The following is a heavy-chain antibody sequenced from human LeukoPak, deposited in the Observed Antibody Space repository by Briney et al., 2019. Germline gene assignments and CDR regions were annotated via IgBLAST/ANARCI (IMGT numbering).Heavy chain of an antibody. J-gene: IGHJ6*04. CDR3: ARVPMYYYAGYGMDV. Sequence: SETLSLTCAVYGRSFSGYYWSWIRQPPGKGLEWIGEINHSGSTNYNPSLKSRVTISVDTSKNQFSLKLSSVTAANTAVYYCARVPMYYYAGYGMDVWGKGTTVTVSS. CDR2: INHSGST. D-gene: IGHD3-10*01. CDR1: GRSFSGYY. V-gene: IGHV4-34*01.